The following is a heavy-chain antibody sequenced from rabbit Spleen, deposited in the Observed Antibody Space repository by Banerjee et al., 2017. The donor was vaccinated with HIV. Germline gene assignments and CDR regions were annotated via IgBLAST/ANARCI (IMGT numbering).Heavy chain of an antibody. J-gene: IGHJ6*01. CDR2: IYAGGSGDT. V-gene: IGHV1S40*01. Sequence: QSLEESGGDLVKPGASLTLTCTASGFSFSSRYYMCWVRQAPGKGLEWIACIYAGGSGDTYYASWAKGRFTISKTSSTTVTLQMTSLTAADTATYFCARDTGSSFSSYGMDLWGQGTLVTVS. CDR3: ARDTGSSFSSYGMDL. D-gene: IGHD8-1*01. CDR1: GFSFSSRYY.